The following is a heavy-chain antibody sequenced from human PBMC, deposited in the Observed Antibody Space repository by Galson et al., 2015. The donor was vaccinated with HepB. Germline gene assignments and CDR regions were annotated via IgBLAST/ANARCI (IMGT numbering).Heavy chain of an antibody. CDR3: ARDGMTADFDS. V-gene: IGHV4-61*09. D-gene: IGHD2-21*02. CDR1: GDSISSGDCY. J-gene: IGHJ4*02. Sequence: TLSLTCTVSGDSISSGDCYWSWIRQPAGKGLEWIGHIYISGNSNYNPSLKSRVTMSVDTSKNQFSLRRTSVTAADTAVYYCARDGMTADFDSWGQGTLVTVSS. CDR2: IYISGNS.